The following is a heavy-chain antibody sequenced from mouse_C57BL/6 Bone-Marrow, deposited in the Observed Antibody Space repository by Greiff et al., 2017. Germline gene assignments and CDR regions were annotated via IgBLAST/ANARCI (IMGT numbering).Heavy chain of an antibody. V-gene: IGHV1-54*01. CDR2: INPGSGGT. J-gene: IGHJ3*01. D-gene: IGHD1-1*02. Sequence: QVQLQQSGAELVRPGTSVKVSCKASGYAFTNYLIEWVKQRPGQGLEWIGVINPGSGGTNYNEKFKGKATLTADKASSTVYMPLGSLTSEYSAVYFCARRWAYWGQGTLVTVSA. CDR1: GYAFTNYL. CDR3: ARRWAY.